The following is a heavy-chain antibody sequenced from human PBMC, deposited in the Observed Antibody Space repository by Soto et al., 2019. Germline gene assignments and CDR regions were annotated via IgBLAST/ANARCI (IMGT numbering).Heavy chain of an antibody. CDR3: AKLASGGKPIDY. Sequence: GESLKISCKGSGYSFPSQWIGWVRQVPGKGLEWMGNIYPADSDTRYSPSFQGQVTISADKSIRTAYLQWSSLKASDTAMYYCAKLASGGKPIDYWGQGTLVTVSS. J-gene: IGHJ4*02. CDR2: IYPADSDT. V-gene: IGHV5-51*01. CDR1: GYSFPSQW. D-gene: IGHD2-15*01.